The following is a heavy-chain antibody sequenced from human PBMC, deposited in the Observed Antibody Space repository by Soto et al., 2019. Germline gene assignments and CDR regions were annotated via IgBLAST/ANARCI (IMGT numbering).Heavy chain of an antibody. J-gene: IGHJ6*03. CDR2: IYYSGST. CDR3: ARHGAPTYDILTGYPDYYYYMDV. V-gene: IGHV4-59*08. Sequence: SETLSLTCTVSGGSISSYYWSWIRQPPGKGLEWIGYIYYSGSTNYNPSLKSRVTISVDTSKNQFSLKLSSVTAADTAVYYCARHGAPTYDILTGYPDYYYYMDVWGKGTTVTVSS. CDR1: GGSISSYY. D-gene: IGHD3-9*01.